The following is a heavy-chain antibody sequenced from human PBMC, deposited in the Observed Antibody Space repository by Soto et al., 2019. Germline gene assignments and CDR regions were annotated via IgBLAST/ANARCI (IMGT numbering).Heavy chain of an antibody. CDR3: ARDLPPVDY. CDR1: GYTFSSYF. V-gene: IGHV1-18*01. Sequence: QVQLVXSGXXXXXXXASVKVSCKASGYTFSSYFISWVRQAPGQGLEWMGWISAYNGNTNYAQNLQGRVTMTTDTSTSTAYMELRSLRSDDTAVYYCARDLPPVDYWGQGTLVTVSS. J-gene: IGHJ4*02. CDR2: ISAYNGNT.